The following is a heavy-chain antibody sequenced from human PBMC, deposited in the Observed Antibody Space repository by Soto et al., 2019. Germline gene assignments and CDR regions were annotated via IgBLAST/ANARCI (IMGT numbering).Heavy chain of an antibody. D-gene: IGHD5-12*01. Sequence: SVKVSCKASGGTFSSYAISWVRQAPGQGLEWMGGIIPIFGTANYAQKFHGRVTITADESTSTAYMELSSLRSEDTAVYYCARGNNDGGNGYYYYYCMDVWGQGTTVTVSS. CDR3: ARGNNDGGNGYYYYYCMDV. J-gene: IGHJ6*02. V-gene: IGHV1-69*13. CDR2: IIPIFGTA. CDR1: GGTFSSYA.